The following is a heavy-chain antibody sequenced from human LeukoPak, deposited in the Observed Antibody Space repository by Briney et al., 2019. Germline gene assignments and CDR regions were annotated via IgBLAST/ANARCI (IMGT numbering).Heavy chain of an antibody. V-gene: IGHV4-4*07. CDR3: ARERGYQLPPPYDAFDI. CDR1: GGSISSYY. Sequence: PSETLSLTCTVSGGSISSYYWSWIRQPAGKGLEWIGRIYTSGSTNYNPSSKSRVTMSVDTSKNQFSLKLSSVTAADTAVYYCARERGYQLPPPYDAFDIWGQGTMVTVSS. CDR2: IYTSGST. D-gene: IGHD2-2*01. J-gene: IGHJ3*02.